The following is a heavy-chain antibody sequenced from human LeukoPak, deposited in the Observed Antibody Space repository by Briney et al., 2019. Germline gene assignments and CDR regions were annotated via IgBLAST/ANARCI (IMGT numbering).Heavy chain of an antibody. CDR2: IIPIFGTA. CDR3: AKEPNGKLKLNPEDRYCSGGSRYSWFDP. J-gene: IGHJ5*02. V-gene: IGHV1-69*05. Sequence: SVKVSCKASGGTFSSYAISWVRQAPGQGLEWMGRIIPIFGTANYAQKFQGRVTITTDESTSTAYMELSSLRSEDKAVYYCAKEPNGKLKLNPEDRYCSGGSRYSWFDPWGQGTLVTVSS. CDR1: GGTFSSYA. D-gene: IGHD2-15*01.